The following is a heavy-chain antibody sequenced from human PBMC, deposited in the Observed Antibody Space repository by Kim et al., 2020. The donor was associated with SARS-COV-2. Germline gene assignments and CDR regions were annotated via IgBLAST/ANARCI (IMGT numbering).Heavy chain of an antibody. J-gene: IGHJ4*01. Sequence: SETLSLTCAVYGGSFSGYYWSWIRQPPGKGLEWIGEINHSGSTNYNPSLKSRVTISVDTSKNQFSLKLSSVTAADTAVYYCARDMINYRRKAVAGRGID. CDR1: GGSFSGYY. CDR2: INHSGST. CDR3: ARDMINYRRKAVAGRGID. V-gene: IGHV4-34*01. D-gene: IGHD6-19*01.